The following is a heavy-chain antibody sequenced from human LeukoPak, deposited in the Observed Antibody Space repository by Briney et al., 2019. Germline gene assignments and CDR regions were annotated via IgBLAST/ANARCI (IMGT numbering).Heavy chain of an antibody. CDR1: GFTFSSYA. Sequence: PGGSLRLSCAASGFTFSSYAMSWVRQAPGKGLEWVSAISGSGGSTYYADSVKGRFTISRDNSKNTLYLQTNSLRAEDTAVYYCTTEATMIVVVYYFDYWGQGTLVTVSS. D-gene: IGHD3-22*01. CDR3: TTEATMIVVVYYFDY. CDR2: ISGSGGST. V-gene: IGHV3-23*01. J-gene: IGHJ4*02.